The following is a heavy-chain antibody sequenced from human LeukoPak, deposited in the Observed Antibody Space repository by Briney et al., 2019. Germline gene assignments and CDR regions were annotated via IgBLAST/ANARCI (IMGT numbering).Heavy chain of an antibody. CDR1: GFTFSDFY. CDR3: ARSADSGGSCYQNGAFDI. V-gene: IGHV3-11*01. Sequence: KPGGSLRLSCAASGFTFSDFYMTWIRQAPGKGLEWVSYSSNGGSTIYYADSVKGRFTISRDNAKNSLYLQMNSLRAEDTAVYYCARSADSGGSCYQNGAFDIWGQGTMVTVSS. D-gene: IGHD2-15*01. J-gene: IGHJ3*02. CDR2: SSNGGSTI.